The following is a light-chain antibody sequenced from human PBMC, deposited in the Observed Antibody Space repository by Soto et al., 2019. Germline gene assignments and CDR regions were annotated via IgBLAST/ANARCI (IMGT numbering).Light chain of an antibody. CDR2: EVS. CDR1: SSDVGGYNY. Sequence: QSALTQLASVSGSPGQSITISCTGASSDVGGYNYVSWYQQHPGKAPKLIIYEVSNRPSGVSHRFSGSKSGNTASLTISGLQAEDEADYYCSSYTSSYTYVFGSGTKVTVL. V-gene: IGLV2-14*01. CDR3: SSYTSSYTYV. J-gene: IGLJ1*01.